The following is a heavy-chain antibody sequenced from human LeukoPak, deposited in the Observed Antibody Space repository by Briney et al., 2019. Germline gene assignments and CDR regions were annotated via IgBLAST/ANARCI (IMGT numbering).Heavy chain of an antibody. V-gene: IGHV4-38-2*01. D-gene: IGHD3-16*01. Sequence: EPSETLSLTCAVSGYSISSGYYWGRIRQPPGKGLEWIGSIYHSGSTYYNPSLKSRVTISVDTSKNQFSLTLSSVTAADTAVSYCARHTFSVRLYPFLLRYSPLDYWDQGNLVTVSS. CDR3: ARHTFSVRLYPFLLRYSPLDY. CDR2: IYHSGST. CDR1: GYSISSGYY. J-gene: IGHJ4*02.